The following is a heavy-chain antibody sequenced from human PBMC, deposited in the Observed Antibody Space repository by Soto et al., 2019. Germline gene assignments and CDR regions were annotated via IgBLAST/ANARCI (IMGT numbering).Heavy chain of an antibody. D-gene: IGHD5-18*01. CDR2: INHSGST. V-gene: IGHV4-34*01. J-gene: IGHJ4*02. CDR3: ARGSKAAMVTGDSYFDY. CDR1: GGSFSGYY. Sequence: SETLSLTCAVYGGSFSGYYWIWIRQPPGKGLEWIGEINHSGSTNYNPSLKSRVTISVDTSKNQFSLELSSVTAADTAVYYCARGSKAAMVTGDSYFDYWGQGTLVTVSS.